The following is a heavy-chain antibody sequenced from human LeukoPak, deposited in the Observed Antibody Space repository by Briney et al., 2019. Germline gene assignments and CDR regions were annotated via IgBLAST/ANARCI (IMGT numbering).Heavy chain of an antibody. D-gene: IGHD2-21*02. CDR1: GFTFSSYG. Sequence: GGSLRLSCAASGFTFSSYGMHWVRQAPGKGLEWVAVIWYDVSNKYYADSVKGRFTISRDNSKNTLYLQMNRLRAEDTAVYYCARERVVVTAIGYFQHWGQGTLVTVSS. J-gene: IGHJ1*01. V-gene: IGHV3-33*01. CDR2: IWYDVSNK. CDR3: ARERVVVTAIGYFQH.